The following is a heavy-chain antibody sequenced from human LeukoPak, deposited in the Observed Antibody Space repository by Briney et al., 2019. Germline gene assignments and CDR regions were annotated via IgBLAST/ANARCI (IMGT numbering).Heavy chain of an antibody. CDR2: ISYDGSNK. CDR1: GFTFSSYA. D-gene: IGHD3-10*01. J-gene: IGHJ4*02. V-gene: IGHV3-30-3*01. Sequence: GGSLRLSCAAFGFTFSSYAMSWVRQAPGKGLEWVAVISYDGSNKYYADSVKGRFTISRDNSKNTLYLQMNSLRAEDTAVYYCARSEDYYGSGSIDYWGQGTLVTVSS. CDR3: ARSEDYYGSGSIDY.